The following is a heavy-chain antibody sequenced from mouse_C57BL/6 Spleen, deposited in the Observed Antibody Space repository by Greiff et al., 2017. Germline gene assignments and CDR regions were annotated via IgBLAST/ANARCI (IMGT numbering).Heavy chain of an antibody. CDR1: GYSITSGYD. CDR3: ARDQCYGSSHWYFDV. Sequence: EVQLQQSGPGMVKPSQSLSLTCTVTGYSITSGYDWHWIRHFPGNKLEWMGYISYSGSTNYNPSLKSRISITHDTSENHFFLKLNSVTTEDTAAYYCARDQCYGSSHWYFDVWGTGTTVTVSS. V-gene: IGHV3-1*01. J-gene: IGHJ1*03. CDR2: ISYSGST. D-gene: IGHD1-1*01.